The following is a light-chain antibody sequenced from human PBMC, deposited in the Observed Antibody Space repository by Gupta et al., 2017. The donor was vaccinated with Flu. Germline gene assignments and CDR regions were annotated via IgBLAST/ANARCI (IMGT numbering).Light chain of an antibody. J-gene: IGLJ2*01. V-gene: IGLV3-21*02. CDR3: QAWASGRDLVV. CDR2: KDG. Sequence: FVLTQPPSVSVAPGQSATITCAGNNLGTKIVHCYHLAPAQAPLLVLVKDGDRPSGIPERFSGSNSANKATPKTSRVEAGDEADDYCQAWASGRDLVVFGGGTNLTVL. CDR1: NLGTKI.